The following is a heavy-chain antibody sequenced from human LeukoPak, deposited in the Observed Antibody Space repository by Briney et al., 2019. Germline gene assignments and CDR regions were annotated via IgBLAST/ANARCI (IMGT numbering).Heavy chain of an antibody. CDR3: ARVPPPPSYYGMDV. CDR2: IYYSGST. CDR1: GGSISSGDYY. V-gene: IGHV4-30-4*01. J-gene: IGHJ6*02. Sequence: PSETLSLTCTVSGGSISSGDYYWSWIRQPPGKGLEWIGYIYYSGSTYYNPSLKSRVTISVDTSKNQFSLKLSSVTAADTAVYYCARVPPPPSYYGMDVWGQGTTVTVSS.